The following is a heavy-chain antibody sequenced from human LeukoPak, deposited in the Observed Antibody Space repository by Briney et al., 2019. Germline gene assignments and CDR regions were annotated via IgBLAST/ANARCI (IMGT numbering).Heavy chain of an antibody. CDR1: GGSISSSSYY. CDR3: ARSHPYYDFWSGYYYDY. CDR2: IYYSGST. V-gene: IGHV4-39*01. D-gene: IGHD3-3*01. Sequence: SETLSLTCTVSGGSISSSSYYWGWIRQPPGKGLEWIGSIYYSGSTYYNPSLKSRVTISVDTSKNQFSLKLSSVTAADTAVYYCARSHPYYDFWSGYYYDYWGQGTLVTVSS. J-gene: IGHJ4*02.